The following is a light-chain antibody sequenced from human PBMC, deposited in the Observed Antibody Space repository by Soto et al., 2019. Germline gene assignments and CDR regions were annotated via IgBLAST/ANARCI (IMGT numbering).Light chain of an antibody. CDR3: HHYGPAPWT. CDR2: GAY. Sequence: EIVLTQSTGTLSLSPGERATLSCRASQTGSGNYLAWFQQKPGQDPRLLIHGAYTRAAGVPDRFSASGSGTDFSLTLNRREPEYFAVYYFHHYGPAPWTVRQGTKVEI. J-gene: IGKJ1*01. CDR1: QTGSGNY. V-gene: IGKV3-20*01.